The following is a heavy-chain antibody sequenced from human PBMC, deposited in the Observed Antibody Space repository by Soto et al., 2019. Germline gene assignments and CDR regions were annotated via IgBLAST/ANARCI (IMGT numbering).Heavy chain of an antibody. CDR2: ISANSGIT. J-gene: IGHJ5*02. CDR3: ARGPTRAYNYLAP. Sequence: APVKVSCNASVYLFTNYGITWVRRAPGQGLEWMGWISANSGITYNAERLQGRVTMTTDTSTSTAYLELRNLGSDDTAIYYCARGPTRAYNYLAPWGKGPLFTVSS. V-gene: IGHV1-18*01. CDR1: VYLFTNYG. D-gene: IGHD1-26*01.